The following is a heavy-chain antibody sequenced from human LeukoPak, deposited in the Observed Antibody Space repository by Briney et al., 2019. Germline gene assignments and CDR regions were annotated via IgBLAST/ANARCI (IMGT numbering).Heavy chain of an antibody. CDR3: ARVTYSAYGMDV. CDR2: ISSSSSYI. J-gene: IGHJ6*02. CDR1: GFTLSSYS. D-gene: IGHD2-15*01. Sequence: GGALRVSCAASGFTLSSYSMNWVRQAPGKGLEWVSSISSSSSYIYYADSVKGRFTISRDNAKNSLYLQMNSLRAEDTAVYYCARVTYSAYGMDVWGQGTTVTVSS. V-gene: IGHV3-21*01.